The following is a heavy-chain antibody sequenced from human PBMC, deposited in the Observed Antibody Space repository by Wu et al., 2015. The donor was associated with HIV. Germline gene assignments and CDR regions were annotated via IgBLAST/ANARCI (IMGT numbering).Heavy chain of an antibody. CDR1: GGTFSSYA. D-gene: IGHD3-10*01. Sequence: QVQLVQSGAEVKKPGSSVKVSCKASGGTFSSYAISWVRQAPGQGLEWMGRIIPIFGTANYAQKFQGRVTITADESTSTAYMELSSLRSEDTAVYYCARDRPIAPMVRGVSDYGMDVWGQGTTVTVSS. CDR3: ARDRPIAPMVRGVSDYGMDV. CDR2: IIPIFGTA. V-gene: IGHV1-69*13. J-gene: IGHJ6*02.